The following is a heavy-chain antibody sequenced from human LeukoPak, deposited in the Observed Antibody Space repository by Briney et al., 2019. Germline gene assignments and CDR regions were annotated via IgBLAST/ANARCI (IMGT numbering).Heavy chain of an antibody. D-gene: IGHD6-19*01. CDR2: ISAYNGNT. CDR1: GYTFSTYG. CDR3: ARGLPGIAVAGMKGDAFDI. Sequence: ASVKVSCKASGYTFSTYGISWVRQVPGQGLEWMGWISAYNGNTNYAQKLQGRVTMTTDTSTSTAYMELRSLRSDDTAVYYCARGLPGIAVAGMKGDAFDIWGQGTMVTVSS. J-gene: IGHJ3*02. V-gene: IGHV1-18*01.